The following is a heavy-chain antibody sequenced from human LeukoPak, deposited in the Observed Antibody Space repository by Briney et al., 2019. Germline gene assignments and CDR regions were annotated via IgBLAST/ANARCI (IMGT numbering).Heavy chain of an antibody. CDR3: WGYHYYGSGRDAFDI. CDR2: ISYDGSNK. V-gene: IGHV3-30*03. J-gene: IGHJ3*02. CDR1: GFTFSSYG. Sequence: GRSLRLSCAASGFTFSSYGMHWVRQAPGKGLEWVAVISYDGSNKYYADSVKGRFTISRDNSKNTLYLQMNSLRAEDTAVYYCWGYHYYGSGRDAFDIWGQGTLVTVSS. D-gene: IGHD3-10*01.